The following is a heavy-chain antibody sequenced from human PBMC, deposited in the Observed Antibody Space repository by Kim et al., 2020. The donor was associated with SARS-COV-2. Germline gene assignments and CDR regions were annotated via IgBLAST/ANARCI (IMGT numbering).Heavy chain of an antibody. CDR2: ISLDGINK. D-gene: IGHD1-1*01. CDR3: AKDRSVNSGTGDC. CDR1: EFTFSNYG. J-gene: IGHJ4*02. V-gene: IGHV3-30*18. Sequence: GGSLRLSCAVSEFTFSNYGMHWVRLAPGKGLEWVAGISLDGINKFYADSVKGRFTISRDNSKNTLYLQMNSVRPEDTAVYHCAKDRSVNSGTGDCWGQGT.